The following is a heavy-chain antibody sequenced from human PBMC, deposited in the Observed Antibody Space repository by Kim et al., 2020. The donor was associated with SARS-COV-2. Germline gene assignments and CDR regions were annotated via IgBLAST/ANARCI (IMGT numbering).Heavy chain of an antibody. J-gene: IGHJ5*02. D-gene: IGHD6-19*01. CDR1: GGSISSYY. CDR2: IYYSGST. CDR3: ARVKSGWYWEVNWFDP. Sequence: SQTLSLTCTVSGGSISSYYWSWIRQPPGKGLEWIGYIYYSGSTNYNPSLKSRVTISVDTSKNQFSLKLSSVTAADTAVYYCARVKSGWYWEVNWFDPWGQ. V-gene: IGHV4-59*13.